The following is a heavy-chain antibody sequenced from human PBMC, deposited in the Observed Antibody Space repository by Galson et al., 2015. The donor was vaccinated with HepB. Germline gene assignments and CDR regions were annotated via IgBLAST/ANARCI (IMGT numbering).Heavy chain of an antibody. Sequence: SLRLSCAASGFTFSSYAMHWVRQAPGKGLEYVSAISSNGGSTYYADSAKGRFTISRDNSKNTLYLQMGSLRAEDMAVYYCARLSVTYWYFDLWGRGTLVTVSS. CDR2: ISSNGGST. D-gene: IGHD2-21*02. V-gene: IGHV3-64*02. CDR3: ARLSVTYWYFDL. J-gene: IGHJ2*01. CDR1: GFTFSSYA.